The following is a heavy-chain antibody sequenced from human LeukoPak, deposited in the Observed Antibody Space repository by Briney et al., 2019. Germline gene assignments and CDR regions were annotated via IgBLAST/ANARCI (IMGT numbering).Heavy chain of an antibody. CDR2: IRYDGSNK. CDR1: GFTFSSYG. CDR3: AKDQDIVEMIFDY. V-gene: IGHV3-30*02. Sequence: PGGSLRLSCAASGFTFSSYGMHWVRQAPGKGLEWVAFIRYDGSNKYYADSVKSRFTISRDNSKNTLYLQMNSLRAEDTAVYYCAKDQDIVEMIFDYWGQGTLVTVSS. J-gene: IGHJ4*02. D-gene: IGHD2-15*01.